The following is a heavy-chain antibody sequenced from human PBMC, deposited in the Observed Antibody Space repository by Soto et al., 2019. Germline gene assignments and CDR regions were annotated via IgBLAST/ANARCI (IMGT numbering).Heavy chain of an antibody. D-gene: IGHD3-3*01. CDR2: VYHTGRT. CDR1: GGSLKGRRYS. CDR3: ARDFAYFDP. J-gene: IGHJ4*02. V-gene: IGHV4-61*01. Sequence: PSETRSLTCTPCGGSLKGRRYSWSRLRQHPGKGLERIGNVYHTGRTSYNPSLKSRVSISMATSKNQFSMNLDSVTAADTVVYISARDFAYFDPRRQGTLGTVAS.